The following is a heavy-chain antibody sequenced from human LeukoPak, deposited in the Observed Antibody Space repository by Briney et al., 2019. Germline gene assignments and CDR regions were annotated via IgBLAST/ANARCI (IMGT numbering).Heavy chain of an antibody. CDR1: GGSISSTNYY. CDR2: IYYSGST. D-gene: IGHD1-26*01. J-gene: IGHJ4*02. CDR3: ARGLGEWELREYYFDY. V-gene: IGHV4-39*01. Sequence: PSETLSLTCTVSGGSISSTNYYWGWIRQPPGKGLEWIGSIYYSGSTYYNPSLESRVTISVDTSKNQFSLKLSSVTAADTAVYYCARGLGEWELREYYFDYWGQGALVTVSS.